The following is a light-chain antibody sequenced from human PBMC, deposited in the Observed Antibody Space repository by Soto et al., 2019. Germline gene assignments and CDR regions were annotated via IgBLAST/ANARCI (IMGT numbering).Light chain of an antibody. J-gene: IGLJ1*01. V-gene: IGLV2-14*01. CDR1: SSDVGGYNY. Sequence: QSVLTQPASVSGSPGQSITISCTGTSSDVGGYNYVSWYQQHPGKAPKLMIYEVSNRPSGVSNRFSGSKSVNTASLTISGLQAEDEADYYCSSYTSSSTPYVFGTETKVTVL. CDR3: SSYTSSSTPYV. CDR2: EVS.